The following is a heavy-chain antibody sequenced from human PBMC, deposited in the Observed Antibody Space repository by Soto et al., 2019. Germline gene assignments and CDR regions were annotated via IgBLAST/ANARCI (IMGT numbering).Heavy chain of an antibody. D-gene: IGHD5-12*01. Sequence: ASVTGSCTASGYALTTNAIHWVREAPGQSLEWMGWINAGTGKTKYSQTFQGRVTITRDASASTAYMELSSLRAEDTAVYYCATALHGYNAFDYGGQGTPVTVSS. J-gene: IGHJ4*02. CDR3: ATALHGYNAFDY. CDR1: GYALTTNA. V-gene: IGHV1-3*01. CDR2: INAGTGKT.